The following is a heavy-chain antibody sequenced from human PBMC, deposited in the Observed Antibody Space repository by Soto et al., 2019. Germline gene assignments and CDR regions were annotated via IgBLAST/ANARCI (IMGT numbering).Heavy chain of an antibody. CDR3: VRDGTKTLREWFDP. CDR2: IYATGTT. V-gene: IGHV4-4*07. J-gene: IGHJ5*02. CDR1: GASISGFY. Sequence: PSETLSLTCTVSGASISGFYWSWIRKSAWKGPEWIGLIYATGTTDYNPSLKSRVMMSVDTSKKQFSLKLRSVTAADTAVYYCVRDGTKTLREWFDPWGQAISVTVS. D-gene: IGHD1-1*01.